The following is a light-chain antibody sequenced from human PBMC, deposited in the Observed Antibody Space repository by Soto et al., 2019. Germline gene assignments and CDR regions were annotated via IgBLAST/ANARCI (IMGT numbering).Light chain of an antibody. CDR1: QSVSSSY. CDR2: GAS. CDR3: QQYNNWPPYT. Sequence: EIVLTQSPGTLSLSPGERATLSCRASQSVSSSYLAWYQQKPGQAPRLLIYGASTRATGIPARFSGSVSGTLFTLTFSSLQSEDFAVYYCQQYNNWPPYTFGQGTKLEIK. V-gene: IGKV3-15*01. J-gene: IGKJ2*01.